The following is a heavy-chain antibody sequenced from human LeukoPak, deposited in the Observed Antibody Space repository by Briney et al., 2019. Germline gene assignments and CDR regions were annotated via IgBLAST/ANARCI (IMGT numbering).Heavy chain of an antibody. D-gene: IGHD6-6*01. Sequence: VKVSCKASGGTFSSYAISWVRQAPGQGLAWMGRIIVVLGIANYAQKFQGRVTITADKSTSTVYMELSSLRSEDTAVYYCARDSGGSSGMDVWGQGTTVTVSS. CDR1: GGTFSSYA. V-gene: IGHV1-69*10. J-gene: IGHJ6*02. CDR3: ARDSGGSSGMDV. CDR2: IIVVLGIA.